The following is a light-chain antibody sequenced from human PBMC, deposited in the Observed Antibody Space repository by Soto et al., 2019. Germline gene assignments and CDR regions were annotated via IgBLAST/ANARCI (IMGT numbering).Light chain of an antibody. CDR2: AAS. J-gene: IGKJ2*01. V-gene: IGKV1-27*01. CDR3: QKYNSAPHT. Sequence: DIPMTQSPSSLSASVGDRVTITCRASQGINNYLAWYQQKPGKVPKLLIYAASTLQSGVPSRFSGSGSGTDFPLTLSSLQPEDGATYYCQKYNSAPHTFGQGTKLELK. CDR1: QGINNY.